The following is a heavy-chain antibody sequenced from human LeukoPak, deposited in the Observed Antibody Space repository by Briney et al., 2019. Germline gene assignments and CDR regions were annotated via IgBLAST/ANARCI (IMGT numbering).Heavy chain of an antibody. Sequence: PGESLKISCKGSGYSFTSYWIGWVRQMPGKGLEWMGIIYPGDSDTRYSPSFQRQVTIPADKAISTAYLQWSSLKASDTAMYYCARRKHPRTFDYWGQGTLVTVSS. J-gene: IGHJ4*02. CDR1: GYSFTSYW. CDR2: IYPGDSDT. V-gene: IGHV5-51*01. CDR3: ARRKHPRTFDY.